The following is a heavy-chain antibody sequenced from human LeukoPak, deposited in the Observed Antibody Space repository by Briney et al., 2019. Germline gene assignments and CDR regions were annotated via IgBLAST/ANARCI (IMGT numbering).Heavy chain of an antibody. D-gene: IGHD3-9*01. CDR1: GYTFTSYG. J-gene: IGHJ4*02. V-gene: IGHV1-18*04. Sequence: GASVKVSCKASGYTFTSYGISWVRQAPGQGLGWMGWISAYNGNTNYAQKLQGRVTMTTDTSTSTAYMELRSLRSDDTAVYYCARGTLELRHFDWLPDYWGQGTLVTVSS. CDR3: ARGTLELRHFDWLPDY. CDR2: ISAYNGNT.